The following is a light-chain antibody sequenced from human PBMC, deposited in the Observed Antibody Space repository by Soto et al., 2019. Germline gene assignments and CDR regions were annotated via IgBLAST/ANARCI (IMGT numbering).Light chain of an antibody. Sequence: DIQMTQSPSTLSGSVGDRVTIPCRASQTISSWLAWYQQKPGKAPKLLIYKAANLADEVPSRFAGSGSGTDFTLTITRLQPDDFATYYCQHYNSFSRTFGQGTKVDIK. CDR3: QHYNSFSRT. CDR1: QTISSW. J-gene: IGKJ1*01. CDR2: KAA. V-gene: IGKV1-5*03.